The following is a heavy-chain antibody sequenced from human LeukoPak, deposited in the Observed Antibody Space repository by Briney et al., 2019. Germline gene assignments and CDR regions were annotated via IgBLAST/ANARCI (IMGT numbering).Heavy chain of an antibody. V-gene: IGHV3-30*02. D-gene: IGHD3-22*01. CDR1: GFTFSSYG. Sequence: GGSLRLSCAASGFTFSSYGMYWVRQAPGKGLEWVAFIRYDGSNKYYADSVKGRFTISRDNSKNTLYLQMNSLRAEDTAVYYCAKRGSYYDSSGYLGTYYYYYYMDVWGKGTTVTISS. J-gene: IGHJ6*03. CDR3: AKRGSYYDSSGYLGTYYYYYYMDV. CDR2: IRYDGSNK.